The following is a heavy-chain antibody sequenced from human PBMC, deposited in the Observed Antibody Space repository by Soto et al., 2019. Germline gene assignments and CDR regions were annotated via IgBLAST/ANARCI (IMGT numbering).Heavy chain of an antibody. J-gene: IGHJ4*02. CDR1: GFTFSSYS. V-gene: IGHV3-48*01. CDR3: SRDMYGDYALDS. CDR2: ISSSGNTI. D-gene: IGHD4-17*01. Sequence: EVHLVESGGGLVQPGGSLRVSCAASGFTFSSYSMNWVRQAPGKGLEWVSYISSSGNTIYYADSVKGRFTISRDSANSSLYLHMNSLRAEDTAVYYCSRDMYGDYALDSWGQGTLVTVSS.